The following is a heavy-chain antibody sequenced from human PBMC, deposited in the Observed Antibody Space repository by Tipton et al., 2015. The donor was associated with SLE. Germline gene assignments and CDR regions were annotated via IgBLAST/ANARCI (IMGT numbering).Heavy chain of an antibody. J-gene: IGHJ3*02. CDR1: GFTFDDYA. D-gene: IGHD5-24*01. CDR2: ISWNSGSI. V-gene: IGHV3-9*01. Sequence: SLRLSCAASGFTFDDYAMHWVRQAPGKGLEWVSGISWNSGSIGYADSVKGRFTISRDNAKNSLYLQMNSLRAEDTALYYCAKDYRDGYPWGAFDIWGKGTMVTVSS. CDR3: AKDYRDGYPWGAFDI.